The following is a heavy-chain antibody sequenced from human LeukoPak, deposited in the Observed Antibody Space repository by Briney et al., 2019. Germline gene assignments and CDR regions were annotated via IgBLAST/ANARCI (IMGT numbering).Heavy chain of an antibody. J-gene: IGHJ4*02. Sequence: PGGAPKLSRVAPGFAFRDRYKSRIRQAPGKGPEWPSYIGTTSSYTNYADSVKGRFTISRDNAKNSLYLQMNSLRAEDTAVYYCAKERHDFGDLFYFDHWGQGTLVTVSS. CDR2: IGTTSSYT. D-gene: IGHD4-17*01. CDR1: GFAFRDRY. V-gene: IGHV3-11*05. CDR3: AKERHDFGDLFYFDH.